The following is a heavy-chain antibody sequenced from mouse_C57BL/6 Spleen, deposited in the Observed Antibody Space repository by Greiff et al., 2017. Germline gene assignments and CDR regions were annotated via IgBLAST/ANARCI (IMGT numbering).Heavy chain of an antibody. J-gene: IGHJ2*01. V-gene: IGHV1-26*01. Sequence: EVQLQQSGPELVKPGASVKLSCKASGFTFTDYYMNWVQQSNGKSLEWIGDLNPNNGGTSYNQKFKGKATLTVDTSSSTAYMELRSLTSEDSAVYYCARWGYAYDKGFDYWGQGTTLTVSS. CDR3: ARWGYAYDKGFDY. CDR2: LNPNNGGT. CDR1: GFTFTDYY. D-gene: IGHD2-2*01.